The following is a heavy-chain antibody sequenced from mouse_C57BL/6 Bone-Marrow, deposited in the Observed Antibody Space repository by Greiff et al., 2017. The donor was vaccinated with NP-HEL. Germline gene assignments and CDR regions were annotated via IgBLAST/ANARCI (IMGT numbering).Heavy chain of an antibody. V-gene: IGHV2-6*01. CDR1: GFSLTSYG. J-gene: IGHJ1*03. D-gene: IGHD1-1*01. CDR2: IWGVGST. CDR3: ASKGYYGSSPYWYFDV. Sequence: LMAPSQSLSITCTVSGFSLTSYGVDWVRQSPGKGLEWLGVIWGVGSTNYNSALKSRLSISKDNSKSQVFLKMNSLQTDDTAMYYCASKGYYGSSPYWYFDVWGTGTTVTVSS.